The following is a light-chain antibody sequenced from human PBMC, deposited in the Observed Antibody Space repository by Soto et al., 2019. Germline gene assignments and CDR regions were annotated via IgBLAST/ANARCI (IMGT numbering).Light chain of an antibody. CDR2: AVS. V-gene: IGKV2D-29*01. J-gene: IGKJ1*01. CDR1: QTLLHSDGKTY. Sequence: DIVSTQTPLSLSVKHGQVAFISFKSPQTLLHSDGKTYLYWYLQKPGQPPQLLIYAVSNRFSGVPDRFSGRGSGTDFTLKISRVEAEDVGVYYCMQSIQLPRTFGQGTKVDIK. CDR3: MQSIQLPRT.